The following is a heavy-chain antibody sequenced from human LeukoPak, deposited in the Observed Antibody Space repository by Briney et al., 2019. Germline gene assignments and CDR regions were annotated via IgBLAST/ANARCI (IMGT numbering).Heavy chain of an antibody. CDR1: GGSISSSSYY. V-gene: IGHV4-39*07. Sequence: SETLSLTCTVSGGSISSSSYYWGWIRQPPGKGLEWIGSIYYSGSTYYNPSLKSRVTISVDTSKNQFSLKLSSVTAADTAVYYCARDGGRVSYYDSSGVWGKGTTVTVSS. J-gene: IGHJ6*04. CDR2: IYYSGST. CDR3: ARDGGRVSYYDSSGV. D-gene: IGHD3-22*01.